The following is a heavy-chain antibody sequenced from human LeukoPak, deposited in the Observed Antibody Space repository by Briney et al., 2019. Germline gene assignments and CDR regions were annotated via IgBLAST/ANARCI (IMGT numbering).Heavy chain of an antibody. CDR2: ISSSSSYM. CDR3: ARDREGIGY. CDR1: GFTFCSYS. J-gene: IGHJ4*02. Sequence: PGGSLRLSCAASGFTFCSYSMNWVRQAPGKGLEWVSSISSSSSYMYYADSVKGRFTISRDNAKNSLYLQMNSLRAEDTAVYYCARDREGIGYWGQGTLVTVSS. V-gene: IGHV3-21*01.